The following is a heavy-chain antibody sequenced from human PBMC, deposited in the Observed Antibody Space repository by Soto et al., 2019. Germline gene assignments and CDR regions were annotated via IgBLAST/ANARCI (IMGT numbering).Heavy chain of an antibody. V-gene: IGHV4-59*01. J-gene: IGHJ3*02. CDR3: ARDFLGDAFDI. CDR1: GGSISSYY. Sequence: TSETLSLTCTVSGGSISSYYWSWIRQPPGKGLEWIGYIYYSGSTNYNPSLKSRVTISVDTSKNQFSLKLSSVTAADTAVYYCARDFLGDAFDIWGQGTMVTVSS. D-gene: IGHD3-16*01. CDR2: IYYSGST.